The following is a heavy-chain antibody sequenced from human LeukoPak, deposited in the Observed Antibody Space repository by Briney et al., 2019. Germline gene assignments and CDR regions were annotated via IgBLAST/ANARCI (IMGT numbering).Heavy chain of an antibody. CDR3: ARVVASTSIDS. CDR1: GGSISSSSYY. V-gene: IGHV4-39*07. J-gene: IGHJ4*02. CDR2: IYYSGST. Sequence: SETLSLTCTVSGGSISSSSYYWGWIRQPPGKGLEWIGSIYYSGSTYYNPSLKSRVTISVDTSKNQFSLKLSSVTAADTAIYYCARVVASTSIDSWGQGTLVTVSS. D-gene: IGHD2-15*01.